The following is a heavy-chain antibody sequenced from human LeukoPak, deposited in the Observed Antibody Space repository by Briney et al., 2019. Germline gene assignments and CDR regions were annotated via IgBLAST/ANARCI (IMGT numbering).Heavy chain of an antibody. CDR1: GFTFSSYS. CDR2: ISSSSSSYI. CDR3: ARRVTPNSFDY. V-gene: IGHV3-21*01. J-gene: IGHJ4*02. D-gene: IGHD2-21*02. Sequence: GGSLRLYCAASGFTFSSYSMNWVRQAPGKGLEWVSSISSSSSSYIYYADSVKGRFTISRDNAKNSLYLQMNSLRAEDTAVYYCARRVTPNSFDYWGQGTLVTVSS.